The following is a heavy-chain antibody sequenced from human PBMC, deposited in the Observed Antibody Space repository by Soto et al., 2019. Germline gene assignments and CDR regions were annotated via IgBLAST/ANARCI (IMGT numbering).Heavy chain of an antibody. V-gene: IGHV3-74*01. Sequence: EVQLVESGGGLVQPGGSLRLSCAASGFTFSSYWMHWVRQAPGKGLVWVSRINSDGSSTSYADSVKGRFTISRDNAKNTLYLQMNSLRAEDTAVYYCARDAPDDSSGYAGQYGMDVWGQGTTVTVSS. J-gene: IGHJ6*02. CDR1: GFTFSSYW. D-gene: IGHD3-22*01. CDR3: ARDAPDDSSGYAGQYGMDV. CDR2: INSDGSST.